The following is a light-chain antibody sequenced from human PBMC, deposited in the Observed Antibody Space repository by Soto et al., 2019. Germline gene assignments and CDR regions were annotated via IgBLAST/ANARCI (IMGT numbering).Light chain of an antibody. Sequence: DIQKIQSPSSLSASEGDRVTITCRASQGISNYLAWYQQKPGKVPKLLIYAASTLQSGVPSRFSGSGSGTDFTLTISGLQPEDVATYYCQKYNSAPRTFGPGT. CDR3: QKYNSAPRT. CDR1: QGISNY. V-gene: IGKV1-27*01. CDR2: AAS. J-gene: IGKJ3*01.